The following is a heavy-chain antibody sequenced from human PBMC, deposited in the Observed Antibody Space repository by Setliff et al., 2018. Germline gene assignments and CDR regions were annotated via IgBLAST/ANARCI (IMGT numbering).Heavy chain of an antibody. CDR2: IIPIFGTA. CDR1: GYTLTELS. D-gene: IGHD1-26*01. J-gene: IGHJ4*02. V-gene: IGHV1-69*13. Sequence: SVKVSCKVSGYTLTELSMHWVRQAPGQGLEWMGGIIPIFGTANYAQKFQGGVTITADESTSTAYMELSSLRSEDTAVYYCARVSRTIVAARGFDYWGQGTLVTVSS. CDR3: ARVSRTIVAARGFDY.